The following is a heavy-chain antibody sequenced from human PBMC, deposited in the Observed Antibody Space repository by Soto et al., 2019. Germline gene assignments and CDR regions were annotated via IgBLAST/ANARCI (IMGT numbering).Heavy chain of an antibody. Sequence: SETLSLTCDVSGDTISTGGYTWAWIRQPPGKTMEWIGHTYHSGNPYYNPSLKSRVIISVDRSKNRFSLKVWSVTAADTVVYCSRETYGNYDGYLEPWGQGCKVTVSS. CDR3: RETYGNYDGYLEP. J-gene: IGHJ5*02. CDR1: GDTISTGGYT. V-gene: IGHV4-30-2*01. CDR2: TYHSGNP. D-gene: IGHD3-16*01.